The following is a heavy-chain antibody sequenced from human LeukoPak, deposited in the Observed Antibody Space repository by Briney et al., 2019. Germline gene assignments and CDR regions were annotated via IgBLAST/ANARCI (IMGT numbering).Heavy chain of an antibody. CDR1: GFTFSSYA. Sequence: PGGSLRLSCVASGFTFSSYAMHWVRQAPGKGLQWVAVISYAGNNKYYADSVKGRFTISRDNSKNTLYLQMISLRAEDTAVYYCAKARRIQLWLSWGQGTLVTVSS. J-gene: IGHJ5*02. CDR2: ISYAGNNK. V-gene: IGHV3-30*04. CDR3: AKARRIQLWLS. D-gene: IGHD5-18*01.